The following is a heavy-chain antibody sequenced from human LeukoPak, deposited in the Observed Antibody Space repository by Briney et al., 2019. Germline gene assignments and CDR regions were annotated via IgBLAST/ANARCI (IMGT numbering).Heavy chain of an antibody. Sequence: SETLSLTCTVSGGSISSYYWSWIRQSPGKGLEWIGYIYYSGSTNYNPSLKSRVTISVDMSKNQFSLKLSSVTAADTAVYYCARPRIAAAYDAFDIWGQGTMVTVSS. V-gene: IGHV4-59*08. J-gene: IGHJ3*02. D-gene: IGHD6-13*01. CDR1: GGSISSYY. CDR2: IYYSGST. CDR3: ARPRIAAAYDAFDI.